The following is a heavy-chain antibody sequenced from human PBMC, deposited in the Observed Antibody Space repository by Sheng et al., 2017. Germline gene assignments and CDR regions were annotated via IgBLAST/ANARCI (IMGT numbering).Heavy chain of an antibody. V-gene: IGHV3-23*04. D-gene: IGHD5-12*01. CDR1: GFTFSSYA. CDR2: IRAGGDST. Sequence: EVRLVDSGGGLVQPGGSLRLSCAASGFTFSSYAMSWVRQAPGKGLEWVSGIRAGGDSTYYADSVRGRFTISRDNSENTLHLQMNSLRVEDTAVYYCAKGLGTSGYHDYWGQGTLVSVSS. J-gene: IGHJ4*02. CDR3: AKGLGTSGYHDY.